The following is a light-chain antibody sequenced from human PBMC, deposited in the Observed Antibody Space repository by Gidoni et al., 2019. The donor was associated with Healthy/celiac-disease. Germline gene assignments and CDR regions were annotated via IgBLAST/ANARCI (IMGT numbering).Light chain of an antibody. J-gene: IGKJ5*01. CDR1: QSISSY. CDR2: AAS. CDR3: QQSYSTPPIT. V-gene: IGKV1-39*01. Sequence: DPVSITCRASQSISSYLNWYQQKPGKDPKLLIYAASSLQSGVPSRFSGSGSGTDFTLTISSLQPEDFATYYCQQSYSTPPITFGQGTRLEIK.